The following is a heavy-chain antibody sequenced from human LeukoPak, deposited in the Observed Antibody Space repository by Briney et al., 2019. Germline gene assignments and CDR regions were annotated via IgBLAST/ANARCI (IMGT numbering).Heavy chain of an antibody. CDR2: IYPGDSDT. Sequence: GESLKISCKGSGYSFTSYWIGWVRQMPGKGLEWMGIIYPGDSDTRYSPSFQGQVTISADKSISTAYLQWSSLKASDTAMYYCATHTPGIAAAGYGMDVWGQGTTVTVSS. D-gene: IGHD6-13*01. J-gene: IGHJ6*02. V-gene: IGHV5-51*01. CDR1: GYSFTSYW. CDR3: ATHTPGIAAAGYGMDV.